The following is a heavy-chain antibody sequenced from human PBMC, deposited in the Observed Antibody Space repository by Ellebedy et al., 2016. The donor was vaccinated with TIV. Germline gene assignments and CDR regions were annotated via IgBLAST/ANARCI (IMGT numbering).Heavy chain of an antibody. J-gene: IGHJ4*02. CDR2: ISSNLHSI. CDR1: GFNFSGCS. D-gene: IGHD3-10*01. CDR3: ATDRGEGGLPSFFDS. V-gene: IGHV3-21*01. Sequence: PGGSLRLSCAASGFNFSGCSMNWVRQAPGKGLEWVSSISSNLHSIHYRDSVKGRFTNSRDNAKNSLSLQMDSLRAEDTAVYYCATDRGEGGLPSFFDSWGQGTQVIVSS.